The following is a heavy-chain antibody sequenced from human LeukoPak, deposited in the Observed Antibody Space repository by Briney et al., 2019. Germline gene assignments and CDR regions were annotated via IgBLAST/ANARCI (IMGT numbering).Heavy chain of an antibody. CDR3: ARVWCSSTSCSPVWYYFDY. CDR2: IYYSGST. V-gene: IGHV4-59*01. J-gene: IGHJ4*02. D-gene: IGHD2-2*01. Sequence: SETLSLTCAVYGGSFSGYYWSWIRQPPGKGLEWIGYIYYSGSTNYNPSLKSRVTISVDTSKNQLSLKLSSVTAADTAVYYCARVWCSSTSCSPVWYYFDYWGQGTLVTVSS. CDR1: GGSFSGYY.